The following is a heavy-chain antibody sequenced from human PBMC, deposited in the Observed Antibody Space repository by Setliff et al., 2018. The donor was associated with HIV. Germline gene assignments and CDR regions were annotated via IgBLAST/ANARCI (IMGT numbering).Heavy chain of an antibody. D-gene: IGHD1-26*01. CDR2: MNPNSGNT. CDR1: GYTFTGWY. J-gene: IGHJ4*02. Sequence: GASVKVSCKASGYTFTGWYMHWVRQAPGQGLEWMGWMNPNSGNTGYAQKFQGRVTMTRNTSISTAYMELSSLRSEDTAVYYCARFRKFQLVGALDYWGQGTLVTVSS. V-gene: IGHV1-8*02. CDR3: ARFRKFQLVGALDY.